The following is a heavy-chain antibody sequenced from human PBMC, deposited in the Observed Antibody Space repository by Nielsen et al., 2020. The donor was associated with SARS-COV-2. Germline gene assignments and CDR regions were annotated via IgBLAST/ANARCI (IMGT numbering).Heavy chain of an antibody. CDR3: ASELTGGFDY. CDR1: GFTFSSYG. J-gene: IGHJ4*02. CDR2: IWNDGSNK. Sequence: GESLKLYCAASGFTFSSYGMHWVRQAPGKGLEWVAVIWNDGSNKYYADSVKGRFTISRDNSKNTLYLQMNSLRAEDTAVYYCASELTGGFDYWGQGTLVTVSS. V-gene: IGHV3-33*01. D-gene: IGHD7-27*01.